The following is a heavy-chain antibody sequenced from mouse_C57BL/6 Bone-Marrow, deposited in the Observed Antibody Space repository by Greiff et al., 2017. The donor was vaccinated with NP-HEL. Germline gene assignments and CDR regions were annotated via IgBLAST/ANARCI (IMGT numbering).Heavy chain of an antibody. CDR1: GFTFSDYG. V-gene: IGHV5-17*01. J-gene: IGHJ3*01. Sequence: EVKLVESGGGLVKPGGSLKLSCAASGFTFSDYGMHWVRQAPEKGLEWVAYISSGSRTIYYADTVKGRFTISRDNAKNTLFLQMTSLRAEDTAMYYCASLWCAYWGQGTLVTVSA. CDR2: ISSGSRTI. CDR3: ASLWCAY.